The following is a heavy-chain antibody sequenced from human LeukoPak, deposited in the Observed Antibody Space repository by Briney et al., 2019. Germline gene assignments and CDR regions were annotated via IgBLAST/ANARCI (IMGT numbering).Heavy chain of an antibody. J-gene: IGHJ3*02. CDR3: ARGSGYYNDAFDI. V-gene: IGHV3-30*03. Sequence: GGSLRLSCAASGFTFSGYAMHWVRQAPGKGLEWVAVMSYDGSNKYYADSVKGRFTISRDNSKNTLYLQMNSLRAEDTAVYYCARGSGYYNDAFDIWGQGTMVTVSS. CDR2: MSYDGSNK. D-gene: IGHD3-22*01. CDR1: GFTFSGYA.